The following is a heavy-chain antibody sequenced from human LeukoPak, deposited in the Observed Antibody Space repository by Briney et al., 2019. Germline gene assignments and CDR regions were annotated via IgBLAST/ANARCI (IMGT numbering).Heavy chain of an antibody. D-gene: IGHD3-22*01. CDR3: AKDYSAWDSSGPDAFDI. CDR1: GFTFSSYA. V-gene: IGHV3-23*01. Sequence: PGGSLRLSCAASGFTFSSYAMSWVRQAPGKGLEWVSAISGSGGSTYYADSVKGRFTISRDNSKNTLYLQMNSLRAEDTAVYYCAKDYSAWDSSGPDAFDIWGQGTMATVSS. J-gene: IGHJ3*02. CDR2: ISGSGGST.